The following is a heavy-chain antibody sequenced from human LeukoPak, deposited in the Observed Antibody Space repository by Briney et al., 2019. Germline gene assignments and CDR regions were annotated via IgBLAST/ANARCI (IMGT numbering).Heavy chain of an antibody. J-gene: IGHJ4*02. CDR1: GGSISSYY. CDR2: IHYTGST. CDR3: ARGEVGATTDFDY. Sequence: PSETLSLTCTVSGGSISSYYWSWIRQSPGKGLECIGYIHYTGSTNYNPSLKSRVTISVETSKNQFSLKLNSVTAADTAVYYCARGEVGATTDFDYWGQGTLVTVSS. V-gene: IGHV4-59*01. D-gene: IGHD1-26*01.